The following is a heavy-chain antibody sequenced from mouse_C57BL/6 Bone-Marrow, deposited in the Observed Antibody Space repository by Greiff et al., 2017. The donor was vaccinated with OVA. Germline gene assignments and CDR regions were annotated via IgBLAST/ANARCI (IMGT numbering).Heavy chain of an antibody. CDR3: ARDTPSYYYGSRYWYFDV. CDR1: GFTFSSYA. Sequence: EVMLVESGGGLVKPGGSLKLSCAASGFTFSSYAMSWVRQTPEKRLEWVATISDGGSYTYYPDNVKGRFTISRDNAKNNLYLQMSHLKSEDTAMYYCARDTPSYYYGSRYWYFDVWGTGTTVTVSS. D-gene: IGHD1-1*01. V-gene: IGHV5-4*01. J-gene: IGHJ1*03. CDR2: ISDGGSYT.